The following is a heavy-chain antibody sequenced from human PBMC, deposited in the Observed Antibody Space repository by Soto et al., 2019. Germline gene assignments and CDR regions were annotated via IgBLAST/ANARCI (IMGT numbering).Heavy chain of an antibody. CDR1: GGTFSSYT. CDR3: ARGVYGMDV. Sequence: QVQLVQSGAEVKKPGSSVKVSCKASGGTFSSYTISWGRQAPGQGLEWMGRIIPILGIANYAQKFQGRVTMTEDKSTSTAYMELSSLRSDDTAVYYCARGVYGMDVWGQGTTVNVSS. J-gene: IGHJ6*02. V-gene: IGHV1-69*02. CDR2: IIPILGIA.